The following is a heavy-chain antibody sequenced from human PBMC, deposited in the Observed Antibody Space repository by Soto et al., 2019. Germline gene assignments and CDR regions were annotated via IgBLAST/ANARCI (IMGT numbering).Heavy chain of an antibody. Sequence: WVTLALTCTVSGGSISSYYWSWIRQPPGKGLEWIGYIYYSGSTNYNPSLKSRVTISVDTSKNQFSLKLSSVTAADTAVYYCARDGDEGLDYWGQGTLVTVSS. J-gene: IGHJ4*02. CDR3: ARDGDEGLDY. V-gene: IGHV4-59*01. D-gene: IGHD3-3*01. CDR2: IYYSGST. CDR1: GGSISSYY.